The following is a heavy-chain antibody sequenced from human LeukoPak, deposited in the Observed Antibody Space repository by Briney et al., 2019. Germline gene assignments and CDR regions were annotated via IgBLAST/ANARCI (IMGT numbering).Heavy chain of an antibody. CDR1: GFIVSNTY. Sequence: PGGSLRLSCAASGFIVSNTYMTWVRQAPGQGLEGVSVIYIDGNAYYAGSVKGRFTMSRDHSKNTVYLQMNGLRAEDTSVYYCARDTMLTKGGLDYWGQGTLVTVSS. D-gene: IGHD3-10*02. CDR3: ARDTMLTKGGLDY. CDR2: IYIDGNA. J-gene: IGHJ4*02. V-gene: IGHV3-53*01.